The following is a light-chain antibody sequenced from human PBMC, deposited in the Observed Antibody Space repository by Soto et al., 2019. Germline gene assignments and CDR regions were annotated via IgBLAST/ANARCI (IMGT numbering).Light chain of an antibody. CDR2: GAS. CDR1: QSVGSAY. J-gene: IGKJ1*01. V-gene: IGKV3-20*01. Sequence: EIVLTQSPGTLSLSPGERATLSCRASQSVGSAYLAWYQHKPGQAPRLLIYGASSRATGIPDRISGSGSGTAFTLTISRLEPEDFAVYYCQHYGTSRWTFGHGTKVEAK. CDR3: QHYGTSRWT.